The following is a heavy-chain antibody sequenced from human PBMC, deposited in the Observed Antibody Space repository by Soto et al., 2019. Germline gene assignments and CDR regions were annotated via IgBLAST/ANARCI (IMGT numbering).Heavy chain of an antibody. V-gene: IGHV3-74*01. Sequence: GSLTLSCAGSGFAFRHTLIPCVRQVPGQGLVWVSRINSDGSSIIYADSVKGRFTLSRDNAKNTVHLQMSSLRVEDTAVYYCAKDWYHTIDSWGQGIPVTVSA. CDR1: GFAFRHTL. CDR2: INSDGSSI. D-gene: IGHD1-20*01. J-gene: IGHJ4*02. CDR3: AKDWYHTIDS.